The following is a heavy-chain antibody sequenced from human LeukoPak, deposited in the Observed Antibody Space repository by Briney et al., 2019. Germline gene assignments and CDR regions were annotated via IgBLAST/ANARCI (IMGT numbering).Heavy chain of an antibody. CDR2: INPNSGGT. CDR1: GHTFTGYY. Sequence: ASVKVSCKASGHTFTGYYMHWVRQAPGQGLEWMGWINPNSGGTNYAQKFQGRVTMTRDTSISTAYMELSRLRSDDTAVYYCARDYGDYYYAFDIWGQGTMVTVSS. D-gene: IGHD4-17*01. J-gene: IGHJ3*02. CDR3: ARDYGDYYYAFDI. V-gene: IGHV1-2*02.